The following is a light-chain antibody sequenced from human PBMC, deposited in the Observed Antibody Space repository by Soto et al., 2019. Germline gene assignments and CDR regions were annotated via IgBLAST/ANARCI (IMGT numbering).Light chain of an antibody. V-gene: IGLV2-23*01. J-gene: IGLJ2*01. Sequence: QSALTQPASVSGSPGQSITISCTGSSSDVGRYNIVSWYQQHPGKAPKLMIYEGSQRPSGVSDSFSGSKSGNTASLTISGLQAEDEADYYCCSYAGDRDLIFGGGTKVTVL. CDR1: SSDVGRYNI. CDR2: EGS. CDR3: CSYAGDRDLI.